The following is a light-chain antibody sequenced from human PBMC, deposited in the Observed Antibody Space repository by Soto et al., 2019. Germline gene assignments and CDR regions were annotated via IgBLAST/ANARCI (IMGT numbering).Light chain of an antibody. J-gene: IGKJ2*01. CDR2: AAS. CDR1: HSVRSN. Sequence: ETVMTQSPVTLSLSPGDRATLSCRASHSVRSNLAWYQQKPGQPPRLLIYAASTRATGIPGRFSGSGSGTEFTLTISSLQSEDSAVYYCQQWSSSPRTFGQGTKLEIK. CDR3: QQWSSSPRT. V-gene: IGKV3-15*01.